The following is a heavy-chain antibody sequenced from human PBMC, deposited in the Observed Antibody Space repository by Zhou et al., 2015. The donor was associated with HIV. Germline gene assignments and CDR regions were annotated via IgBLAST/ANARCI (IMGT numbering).Heavy chain of an antibody. CDR1: GGTFSSYA. D-gene: IGHD3-3*01. J-gene: IGHJ6*02. CDR3: ACYDLEGQGDYYYGMDV. Sequence: QVQLVQSGAEVKKPGSSVKVSCKASGGTFSSYAISWVRQAPGQGLEWMGGIIPIFGTANYAQKFQGRVTITADESTSTAYMELSSLRSEDTAVYYCACYDLEGQGDYYYGMDVWGQGTTVTVSS. CDR2: IIPIFGTA. V-gene: IGHV1-69*01.